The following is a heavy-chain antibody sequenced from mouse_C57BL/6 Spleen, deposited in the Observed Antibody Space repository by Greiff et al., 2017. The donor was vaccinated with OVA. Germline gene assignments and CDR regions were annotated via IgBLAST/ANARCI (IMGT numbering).Heavy chain of an antibody. CDR2: ISDGGSYT. CDR1: GFTFSSYA. Sequence: EVQLQESGGGLVKPGGSLKLSCAASGFTFSSYAMSWVRQTPEKRLEWVATISDGGSYTYYPDNVKGRFTISRDNAKNNLYLQMSHLKSEDTAMYYCARDKAQDFDYWGQGTTLTVSS. J-gene: IGHJ2*01. D-gene: IGHD3-2*02. V-gene: IGHV5-4*01. CDR3: ARDKAQDFDY.